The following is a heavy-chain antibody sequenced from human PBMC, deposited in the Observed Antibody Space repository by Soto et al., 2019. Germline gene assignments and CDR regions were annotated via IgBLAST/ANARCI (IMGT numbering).Heavy chain of an antibody. Sequence: GASVKVSCKASGYTFTYYALHWVRQAPGQSLEWMGWINAGNGNTKYSQKFQGRVTFTRDTSANTAYMELSSLTSEDTAVFYCAREYYFGREFFYSFAPWGQGTLVTV. CDR2: INAGNGNT. D-gene: IGHD3-10*02. CDR1: GYTFTYYA. J-gene: IGHJ5*02. V-gene: IGHV1-3*01. CDR3: AREYYFGREFFYSFAP.